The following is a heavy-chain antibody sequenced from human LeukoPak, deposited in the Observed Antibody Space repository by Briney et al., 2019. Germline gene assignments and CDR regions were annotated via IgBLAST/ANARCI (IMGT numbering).Heavy chain of an antibody. D-gene: IGHD6-19*01. CDR2: LYSGGAT. J-gene: IGHJ4*02. Sequence: GGSLRLSCAASAFIVSSNYMSWVRQAPGKGLEWVSALYSGGATYYADSVKGRFTISRDNSKNTLYLQMNRLRAEDTAVYYCARDKGAGKYFFDYWGQGTLVTVSS. CDR1: AFIVSSNY. CDR3: ARDKGAGKYFFDY. V-gene: IGHV3-53*01.